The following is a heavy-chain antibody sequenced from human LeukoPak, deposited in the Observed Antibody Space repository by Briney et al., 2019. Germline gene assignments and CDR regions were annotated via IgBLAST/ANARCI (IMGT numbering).Heavy chain of an antibody. J-gene: IGHJ4*02. D-gene: IGHD5-24*01. CDR3: ANTGTEDGYSIYFEH. Sequence: GGSLRLSCAASGFTFSRYAMSWVRQAPGEGREWVSTTSGSGGGTHNADYVKGRITISRDNSKNTLYPKMNSLRAGDTAVYYCANTGTEDGYSIYFEHWGQGTLVTVSS. CDR1: GFTFSRYA. V-gene: IGHV3-23*01. CDR2: TSGSGGGT.